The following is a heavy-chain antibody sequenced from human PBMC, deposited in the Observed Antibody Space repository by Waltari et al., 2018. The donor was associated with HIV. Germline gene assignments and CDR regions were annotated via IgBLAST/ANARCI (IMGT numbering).Heavy chain of an antibody. CDR1: GGSFSGYY. Sequence: QVQLQQWGAGLLKPSETLSLTCAVYGGSFSGYYWSWIRQPPGKGLEWIGEINHSGSTNYNPSLKSRVTISVDTSKNQFSLKLSSVTAADTAVYYCARVTVTLYNWFDPWGQGTLVTVSS. D-gene: IGHD4-17*01. V-gene: IGHV4-34*01. CDR2: INHSGST. J-gene: IGHJ5*02. CDR3: ARVTVTLYNWFDP.